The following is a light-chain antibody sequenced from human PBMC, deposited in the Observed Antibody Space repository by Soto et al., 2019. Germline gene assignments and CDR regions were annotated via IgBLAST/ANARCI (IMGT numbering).Light chain of an antibody. CDR3: QQDNSYPIT. CDR2: AAS. Sequence: DIQLTQSPSFLSASVGDRVTITCRATQGISSYLAWYQQKPGKAPNLLIYAASSLHSGVPSRFSGSGSGTDFSLNINGLRPEDVATYYCQQDNSYPITFGQGTRLDI. CDR1: QGISSY. J-gene: IGKJ5*01. V-gene: IGKV1-9*01.